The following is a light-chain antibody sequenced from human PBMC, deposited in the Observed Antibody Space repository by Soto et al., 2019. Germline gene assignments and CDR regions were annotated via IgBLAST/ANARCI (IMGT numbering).Light chain of an antibody. CDR3: RSYAGSYTWV. CDR2: DVS. V-gene: IGLV2-11*01. CDR1: SSDVGGYNY. J-gene: IGLJ3*02. Sequence: QSALTQPRSVSGSPGQSVTISCTGTSSDVGGYNYVSWYQQHPGKAPKLIIYDVSKRPSGVPDRFSGSKSGNTASLTISGLQHEDEADYHCRSYAGSYTWVFGGGTKLTVL.